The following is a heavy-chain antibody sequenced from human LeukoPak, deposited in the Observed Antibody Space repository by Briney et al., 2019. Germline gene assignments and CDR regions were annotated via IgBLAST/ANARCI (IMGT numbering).Heavy chain of an antibody. CDR2: INPNSGGT. V-gene: IGHV1-2*02. CDR1: GYTFTGYY. J-gene: IGHJ4*02. Sequence: ASVKVSCKASGYTFTGYYMHWVRQAPGQGREWMGWINPNSGGTNYAQKFQGRVTMTRDTSISTAYMELSRLRSDDTAVYYCARVEVGDYVWGSYRLWGQGTLVTVSS. CDR3: ARVEVGDYVWGSYRL. D-gene: IGHD3-16*02.